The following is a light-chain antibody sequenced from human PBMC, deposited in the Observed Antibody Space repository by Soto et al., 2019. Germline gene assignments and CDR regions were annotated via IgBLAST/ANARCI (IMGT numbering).Light chain of an antibody. V-gene: IGKV3-11*01. Sequence: EIASRQSPGTRPPPPGHGAITSCRASLSISNSLAWYQQKPGQAPRLLIYEASNRATGIPARFSGSGSGTDFTLTISRLEPEDFALYYCQQRSKRITFGQGTRLEIK. J-gene: IGKJ5*01. CDR1: LSISNS. CDR2: EAS. CDR3: QQRSKRIT.